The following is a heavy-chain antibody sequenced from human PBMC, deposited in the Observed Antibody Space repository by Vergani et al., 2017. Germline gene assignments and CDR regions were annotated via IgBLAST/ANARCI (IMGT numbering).Heavy chain of an antibody. CDR3: ARDCSSTSCYYY. CDR1: GGSISSSSYY. CDR2: IYYSGST. V-gene: IGHV4-39*07. D-gene: IGHD2-2*01. J-gene: IGHJ4*02. Sequence: QVQLQESGPGLVTPSQTLSLTCTVSGGSISSSSYYWGWIRQPPGKGLEWIGSIYYSGSTYYNPSLKSRVTMSVDTSKNQFSLKLSSVTAADTAVYYCARDCSSTSCYYYWGQGTLVTVSS.